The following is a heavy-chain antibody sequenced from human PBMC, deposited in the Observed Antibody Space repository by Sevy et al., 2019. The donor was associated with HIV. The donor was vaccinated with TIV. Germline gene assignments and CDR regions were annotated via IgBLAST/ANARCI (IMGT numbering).Heavy chain of an antibody. CDR3: ARGGGYSSSWYVPNGDYYYMDV. Sequence: ASVKVSCKASGYTFTSYGISWVRQAPGQGLEWMGWISAYNGNTNYAQKLQGRVTMTTDTSTSTAYMELRSLRSDDTAVYYCARGGGYSSSWYVPNGDYYYMDVWGKGTTVTVSS. D-gene: IGHD6-13*01. CDR1: GYTFTSYG. V-gene: IGHV1-18*01. J-gene: IGHJ6*03. CDR2: ISAYNGNT.